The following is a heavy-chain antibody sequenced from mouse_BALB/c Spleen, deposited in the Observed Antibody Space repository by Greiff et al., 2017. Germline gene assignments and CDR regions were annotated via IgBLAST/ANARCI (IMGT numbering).Heavy chain of an antibody. D-gene: IGHD1-2*01. CDR3: ARQGITTATDY. J-gene: IGHJ2*01. Sequence: EVKLLESGGDLVKPGGSLKLSCAASGFTFSSYGMSWVRQTPDKRLEWVATISSGGSYTYYPDSVKGRFTISRDNAKNTLYLQMSSLKSEDTAMYYCARQGITTATDYWGQGTTLTVSS. V-gene: IGHV5-6*01. CDR1: GFTFSSYG. CDR2: ISSGGSYT.